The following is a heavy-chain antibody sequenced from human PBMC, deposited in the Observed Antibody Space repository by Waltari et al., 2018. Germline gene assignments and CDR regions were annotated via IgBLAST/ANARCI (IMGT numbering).Heavy chain of an antibody. CDR1: GFTFNTYT. J-gene: IGHJ6*02. D-gene: IGHD6-13*01. CDR3: AGGYSSYYGMDV. Sequence: EVQLVESGGGLVKPGGSLRLSCAASGFTFNTYTMNWVRQARGKGLEWVLSISSTSSDIYYADSVKGRFTISRDNAKSSLYLQLNSLRAEDTAVYYCAGGYSSYYGMDVWGQGTTVTVSS. V-gene: IGHV3-21*02. CDR2: ISSTSSDI.